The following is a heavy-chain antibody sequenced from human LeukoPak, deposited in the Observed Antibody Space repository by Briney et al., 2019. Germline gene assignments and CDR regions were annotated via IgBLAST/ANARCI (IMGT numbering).Heavy chain of an antibody. J-gene: IGHJ4*02. CDR3: ARQGRLFTYYYDSSGYYFRYFDY. Sequence: PSETLSLTCTVSGGSISSSSYYWSWIRQPPGKGLEWIGEINHSGSTNYNPSLKSRVTISVDTSKNQFSLKLSSVTAADTAVYYCARQGRLFTYYYDSSGYYFRYFDYWGQGTLVTVSS. CDR2: INHSGST. CDR1: GGSISSSSYY. V-gene: IGHV4-39*01. D-gene: IGHD3-22*01.